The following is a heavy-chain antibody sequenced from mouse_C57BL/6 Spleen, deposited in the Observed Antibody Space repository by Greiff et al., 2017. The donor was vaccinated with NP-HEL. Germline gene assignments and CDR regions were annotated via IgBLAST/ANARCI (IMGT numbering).Heavy chain of an antibody. CDR2: INPNNGGT. Sequence: EVQLQQSGPELVKPGASVKISCKASGYTFTDYYMNWVKQSHGKSLEWIGDINPNNGGTSYNQKFKGKATLTVDKSSSTAYMELRSLTSEDSAVYYCARWGGSSYEYFDVWGTGTTVTVSS. D-gene: IGHD1-1*01. CDR1: GYTFTDYY. V-gene: IGHV1-26*01. J-gene: IGHJ1*03. CDR3: ARWGGSSYEYFDV.